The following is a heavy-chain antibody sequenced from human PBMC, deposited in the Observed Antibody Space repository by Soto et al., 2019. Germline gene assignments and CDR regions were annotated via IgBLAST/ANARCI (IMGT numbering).Heavy chain of an antibody. Sequence: QVQLVQSGAEVKKPGSSVKVSCKASGGTFSSYAISWVRQAPGQGLEWMGGIIPIVGTANYAQKFKGRVTITADESTSTAYMELSSLRSEDTAVYYCAREVYSYGRTIFDYWGQGTMVTVSS. J-gene: IGHJ4*02. CDR2: IIPIVGTA. V-gene: IGHV1-69*01. CDR1: GGTFSSYA. CDR3: AREVYSYGRTIFDY. D-gene: IGHD5-18*01.